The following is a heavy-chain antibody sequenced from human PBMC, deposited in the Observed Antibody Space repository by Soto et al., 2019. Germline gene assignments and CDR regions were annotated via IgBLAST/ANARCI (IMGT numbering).Heavy chain of an antibody. CDR3: ARDLEMATIGFDY. J-gene: IGHJ4*02. CDR2: ISSSSNTI. D-gene: IGHD3-3*01. CDR1: GFTFSSYS. Sequence: GGPRLSCAASGFTFSSYSMNWVRQAPGKGLEWVSYISSSSNTIYYADSVKGRFTISRDNAKNSLYLQMNSLRDEDTAVYYCARDLEMATIGFDYWGQGTLVTVSS. V-gene: IGHV3-48*02.